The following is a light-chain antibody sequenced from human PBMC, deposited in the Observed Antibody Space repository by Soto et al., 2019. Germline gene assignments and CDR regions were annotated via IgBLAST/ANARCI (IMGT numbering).Light chain of an antibody. CDR2: EVS. CDR3: MQNTKTPLT. CDR1: QSLQHSDGKTY. V-gene: IGKV2D-29*01. J-gene: IGKJ4*01. Sequence: DIVMTQTPLSLSVTPGQPASISCKSSQSLQHSDGKTYLDWYLQKPGQPPQFLIYEVSNRFSGVXSXFSGSGSGTDFTLKISRVEAEDVAIYYCMQNTKTPLTFGGGTKVEIK.